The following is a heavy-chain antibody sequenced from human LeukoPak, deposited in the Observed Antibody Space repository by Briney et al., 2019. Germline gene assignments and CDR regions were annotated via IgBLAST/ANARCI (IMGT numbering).Heavy chain of an antibody. J-gene: IGHJ4*02. D-gene: IGHD3-10*01. Sequence: GGSLRLSCAASGFTFSSYWMHWVRQAPGKGLVRVSRINSDGSSTSYADSVKGRFTISRDNAKNTLYLQMNSLRAEDTAVYYCARAQEGGEDYWGQGTLVTVSS. CDR1: GFTFSSYW. CDR2: INSDGSST. V-gene: IGHV3-74*01. CDR3: ARAQEGGEDY.